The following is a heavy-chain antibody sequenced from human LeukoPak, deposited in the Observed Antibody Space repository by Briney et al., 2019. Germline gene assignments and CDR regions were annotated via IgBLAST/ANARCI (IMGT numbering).Heavy chain of an antibody. Sequence: ASVKVSCKASGYTFANFGITWVRQAPGPGLEWMGWISVYNGNTNYEQNLQGRVTLTTDTSTSTAYMELRSLRSDDTALYYCARTCSSSSCYMVHWGQGTLVTVSS. CDR1: GYTFANFG. J-gene: IGHJ4*02. V-gene: IGHV1-18*01. CDR2: ISVYNGNT. CDR3: ARTCSSSSCYMVH. D-gene: IGHD2-2*02.